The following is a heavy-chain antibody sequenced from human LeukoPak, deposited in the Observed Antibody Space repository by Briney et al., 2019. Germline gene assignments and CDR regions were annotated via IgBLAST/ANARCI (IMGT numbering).Heavy chain of an antibody. D-gene: IGHD4-17*01. V-gene: IGHV1-3*01. CDR3: AFSTVTTGYAFDY. Sequence: ASVKVSCKASGYTFTSYAMHWVRQAPGQRLEWMGWINAGNGNTKYSQKFQGRVTITRDTSASTAYMELSSLRSEDTAVYYCAFSTVTTGYAFDYWGQGTLVTVSS. CDR1: GYTFTSYA. CDR2: INAGNGNT. J-gene: IGHJ4*02.